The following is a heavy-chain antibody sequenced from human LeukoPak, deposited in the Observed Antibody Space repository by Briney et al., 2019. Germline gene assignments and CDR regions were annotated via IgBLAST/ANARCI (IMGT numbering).Heavy chain of an antibody. J-gene: IGHJ4*02. Sequence: PGGSLRLSCAASGFTFSSYWMSWVRQAPGKGLEWVANIKQDGSEKYYVDSVKGRFTIPRDNAKNSLYLQMNSLRAEDTAVYYCARVMFGWLSPLDYWGQGTLVTVSS. CDR1: GFTFSSYW. CDR2: IKQDGSEK. V-gene: IGHV3-7*01. CDR3: ARVMFGWLSPLDY. D-gene: IGHD3-10*02.